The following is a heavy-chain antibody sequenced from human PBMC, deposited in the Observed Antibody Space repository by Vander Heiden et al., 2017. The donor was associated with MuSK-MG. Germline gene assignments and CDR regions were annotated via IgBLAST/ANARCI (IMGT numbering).Heavy chain of an antibody. D-gene: IGHD2-15*01. Sequence: QVQLVESGGGLVKPGGSLRLSCAASGFPFSADYRGWIRQAPGKGLEWVSYISSSSSYTNYADSVKGRFTISRDNAKNSLYLQMNSLRAEDTAVYYCARYTLGDYYYYYGMDVWGQGTTVTVSS. CDR2: ISSSSSYT. V-gene: IGHV3-11*06. J-gene: IGHJ6*02. CDR3: ARYTLGDYYYYYGMDV. CDR1: GFPFSADY.